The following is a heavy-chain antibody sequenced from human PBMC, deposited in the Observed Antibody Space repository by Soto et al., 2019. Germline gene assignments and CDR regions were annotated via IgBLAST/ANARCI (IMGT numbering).Heavy chain of an antibody. CDR2: ISAYNGNT. J-gene: IGHJ4*02. D-gene: IGHD2-21*02. CDR3: ARGVGLAGHIVVVTAIGWYFDY. CDR1: GYTFTSYG. V-gene: IGHV1-18*01. Sequence: ASVKVSCKASGYTFTSYGISWVRQAPGQGLEWMGWISAYNGNTNYAQKLQGRVTMTTDTSTSTAYMELRSLRSDDTAVYYCARGVGLAGHIVVVTAIGWYFDYWGQGTLVTVSS.